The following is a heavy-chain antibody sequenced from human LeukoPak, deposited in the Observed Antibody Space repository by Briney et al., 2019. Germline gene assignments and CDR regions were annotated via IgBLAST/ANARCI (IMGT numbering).Heavy chain of an antibody. CDR1: GLTLSSYN. Sequence: GRSLRLSCAASGLTLSSYNMHWVRQAPGKGLEWVAGILYDGSTEYYADSVKGRFTVSRDNSNNMLYLQMNSLRAEDTAIYYCARELSSIAALVFSCFDYWGQGTLVTVSS. V-gene: IGHV3-30*04. J-gene: IGHJ4*02. D-gene: IGHD6-6*01. CDR3: ARELSSIAALVFSCFDY. CDR2: ILYDGSTE.